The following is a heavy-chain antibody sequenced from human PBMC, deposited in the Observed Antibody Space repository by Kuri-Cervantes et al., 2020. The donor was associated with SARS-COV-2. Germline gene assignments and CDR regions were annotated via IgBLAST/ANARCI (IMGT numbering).Heavy chain of an antibody. J-gene: IGHJ4*02. CDR2: INPSGGGT. D-gene: IGHD2-21*01. V-gene: IGHV1-46*01. CDR1: GYTFTDYY. CDR3: ARSGDDYNLFDC. Sequence: ASVKVSCKASGYTFTDYYIHWVRQAPGQGLEWMGIINPSGGGTRVAQKFQGSVTMTSDTSTSTVYMELRSLRSEDTAVYYCARSGDDYNLFDCWGQGTLVTVSS.